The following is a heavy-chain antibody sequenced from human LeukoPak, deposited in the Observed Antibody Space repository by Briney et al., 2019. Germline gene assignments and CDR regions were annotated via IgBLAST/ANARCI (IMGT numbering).Heavy chain of an antibody. Sequence: SETLSLTCTVSGGSISSGDYYWSWIRQPPGKGLEWIGYIYYSGSTNYNPSLKSRVTISVDTSKNQFSLKLSSVTAADTAVYYCARHITMVMDVWGQGTTVTVSS. CDR3: ARHITMVMDV. J-gene: IGHJ6*02. CDR2: IYYSGST. D-gene: IGHD3-10*01. CDR1: GGSISSGDYY. V-gene: IGHV4-61*08.